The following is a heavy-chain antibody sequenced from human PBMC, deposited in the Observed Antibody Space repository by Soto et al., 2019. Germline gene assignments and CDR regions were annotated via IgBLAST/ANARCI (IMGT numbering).Heavy chain of an antibody. J-gene: IGHJ2*01. CDR3: ARVTRTWYFDL. CDR2: MNPKSGNT. V-gene: IGHV1-8*01. CDR1: GYTFGNND. Sequence: QVQLVQSGAEVKKPGASVMVSCKASGYTFGNNDINWVRQATGQGLEWMGWMNPKSGNTGFAQKFQGRVTITRDTSTTTAYMELSSLRSEDTAVYYCARVTRTWYFDLWGPGTLITVSS.